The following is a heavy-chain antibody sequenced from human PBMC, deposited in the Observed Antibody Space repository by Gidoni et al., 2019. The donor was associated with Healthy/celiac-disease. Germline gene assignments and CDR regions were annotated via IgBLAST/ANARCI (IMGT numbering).Heavy chain of an antibody. V-gene: IGHV3-30*18. CDR3: AKGRAAGDPLGY. Sequence: ASGGGVVQPGRSLRLSCAAAGFTFSSYGMHWVRQAPGKGLEWVAVISYDGSNKYYADSVKGRFTISRDNSKNTLYLQMNSLRAEDTAVYYCAKGRAAGDPLGYWGQGTLVTVSS. D-gene: IGHD6-13*01. CDR1: GFTFSSYG. J-gene: IGHJ4*02. CDR2: ISYDGSNK.